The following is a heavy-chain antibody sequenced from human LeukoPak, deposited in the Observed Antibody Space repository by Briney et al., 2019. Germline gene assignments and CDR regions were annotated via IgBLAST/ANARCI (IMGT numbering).Heavy chain of an antibody. CDR1: GGSISSYY. CDR3: ARGRVKYQLLSAFDI. CDR2: IYYSGST. V-gene: IGHV4-59*01. J-gene: IGHJ3*02. Sequence: PSETLSLTCTVSGGSISSYYWSWIRQPPGKGLEWIGYIYYSGSTNYNPSLKSRVIISVDTSKSHFSLRLYSVTAADAAVYYCARGRVKYQLLSAFDIWGQGTMVTVSS. D-gene: IGHD2-2*01.